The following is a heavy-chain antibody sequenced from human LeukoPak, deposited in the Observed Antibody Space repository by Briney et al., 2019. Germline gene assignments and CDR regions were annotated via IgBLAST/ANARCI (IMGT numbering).Heavy chain of an antibody. D-gene: IGHD1-1*01. Sequence: SETLSLTCTVSGGSISSSSHSWGWIRQPPGKGLEWTGTIYYTGRTYYNPSLESRLTISVDTSKNQFSLKLTSVTATDTAIYYCAQSLGSGNWIGNWFDPWGQGTLVTVSS. J-gene: IGHJ5*02. V-gene: IGHV4-39*01. CDR2: IYYTGRT. CDR1: GGSISSSSHS. CDR3: AQSLGSGNWIGNWFDP.